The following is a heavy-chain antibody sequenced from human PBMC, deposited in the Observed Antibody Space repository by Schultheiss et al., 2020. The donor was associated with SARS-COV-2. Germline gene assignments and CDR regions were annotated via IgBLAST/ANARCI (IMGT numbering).Heavy chain of an antibody. Sequence: GGSLRLSCAASGFSFSGYSLNWVRRTPGKGLEWVSYITSSSSTRYYADSVKGRFTISRDNAKNSLYLQMNSLRAEDTAVYYCAKEVSGDLYYFDYWGQGTLVTVSS. D-gene: IGHD7-27*01. V-gene: IGHV3-48*01. CDR1: GFSFSGYS. CDR2: ITSSSSTR. J-gene: IGHJ4*02. CDR3: AKEVSGDLYYFDY.